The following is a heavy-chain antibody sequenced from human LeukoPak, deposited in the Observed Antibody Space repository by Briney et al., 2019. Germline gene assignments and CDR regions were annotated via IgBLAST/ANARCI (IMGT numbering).Heavy chain of an antibody. D-gene: IGHD2-2*01. CDR2: IYTSGST. CDR3: ARVVPTAMGWFDP. Sequence: PSETLSLTCTVSGGSISYSYWTWIRQPAGKGLEWIGRIYTSGSTNYSLSLKSRVTISIDESKNQFSLKLSSVTAADTAVYYCARVVPTAMGWFDPWGQGTLVTVSS. V-gene: IGHV4-4*07. CDR1: GGSISYSY. J-gene: IGHJ5*02.